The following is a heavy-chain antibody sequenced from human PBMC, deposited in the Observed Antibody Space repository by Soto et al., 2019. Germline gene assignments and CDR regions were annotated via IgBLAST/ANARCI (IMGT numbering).Heavy chain of an antibody. Sequence: ASVNVSCKASGYTFTSYAMHWVRQAPGQRLEWMGWINAGNGNTKYSQKFRGRVTITRDTSASTAYMELSSLRSEDTAVYYCASHWGSGSGWNVWYSDYWGKGNMVTVSS. V-gene: IGHV1-3*01. D-gene: IGHD6-19*01. CDR3: ASHWGSGSGWNVWYSDY. CDR1: GYTFTSYA. CDR2: INAGNGNT. J-gene: IGHJ4*02.